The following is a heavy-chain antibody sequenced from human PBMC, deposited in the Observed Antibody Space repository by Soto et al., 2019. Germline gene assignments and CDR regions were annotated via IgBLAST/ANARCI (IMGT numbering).Heavy chain of an antibody. CDR2: ISGSGGST. Sequence: PGGSLRLSCAASGFTFSSYAMSWVRQAPGKGLEWVSAISGSGGSTYYADSVKGRFTISRDNSKNTLYLQMSSLRAEDTAVYYCAKDLMGIDSSGFPGYWSQGTLVTVSS. D-gene: IGHD6-19*01. CDR3: AKDLMGIDSSGFPGY. CDR1: GFTFSSYA. V-gene: IGHV3-23*01. J-gene: IGHJ4*02.